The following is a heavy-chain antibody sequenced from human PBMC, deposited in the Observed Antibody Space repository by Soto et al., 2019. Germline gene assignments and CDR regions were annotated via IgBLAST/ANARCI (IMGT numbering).Heavy chain of an antibody. V-gene: IGHV3-21*01. Sequence: TGGSLRLSCAASGFTFCSYSMNWVRQAPGKGLEWVSSISSSSSYIYYADSVKGRFTISRDNAKNSLYLQMNSLRAEDTAVYYCATPPGSSWYSWGQGTLVTVSS. J-gene: IGHJ4*02. D-gene: IGHD6-13*01. CDR3: ATPPGSSWYS. CDR2: ISSSSSYI. CDR1: GFTFCSYS.